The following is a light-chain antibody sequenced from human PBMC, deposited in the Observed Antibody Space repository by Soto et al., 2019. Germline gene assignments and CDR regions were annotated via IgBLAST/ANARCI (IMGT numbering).Light chain of an antibody. J-gene: IGLJ1*01. V-gene: IGLV2-14*01. CDR3: SSHTSSSRYV. CDR2: DVS. CDR1: SSDVGGNH. Sequence: QSALTQPASVSGSPGQSITISCTGTSSDVGGNHVSWYQQHPGKTPRLIIYDVSNRPSGISNRFSGSKSDNTASLTISGLQADDEADYYCSSHTSSSRYVFGTGTKLPVL.